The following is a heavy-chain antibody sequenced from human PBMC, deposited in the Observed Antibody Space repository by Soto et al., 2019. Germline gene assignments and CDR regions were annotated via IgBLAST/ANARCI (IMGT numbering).Heavy chain of an antibody. D-gene: IGHD1-26*01. J-gene: IGHJ4*02. CDR2: IRSKANSYAT. Sequence: PGGSLRLSCAVSGYTFSDSAIHWVRQASGKGLEWVGRIRSKANSYATVYAASVRGRFTISRDDSKNTAYLQMNSLKTEDTAVYYCARLWSEREPNFDYWGQGTLVPVSS. CDR1: GYTFSDSA. CDR3: ARLWSEREPNFDY. V-gene: IGHV3-73*01.